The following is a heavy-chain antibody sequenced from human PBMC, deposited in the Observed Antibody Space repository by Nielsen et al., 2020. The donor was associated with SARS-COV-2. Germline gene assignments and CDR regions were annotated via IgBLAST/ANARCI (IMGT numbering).Heavy chain of an antibody. CDR3: ARDGAYYDILTGYIFTADSKNYYYYGMDV. Sequence: SLKISCAASGFTFDDYAMHWVRQAPGKGLEWVSGISWNSGSIGYADSVKGRFTISRDNSKNTLYLQMNSLRVDDTAVYYCARDGAYYDILTGYIFTADSKNYYYYGMDVWGQGTTVTVSS. D-gene: IGHD3-9*01. V-gene: IGHV3-9*01. CDR1: GFTFDDYA. CDR2: ISWNSGSI. J-gene: IGHJ6*02.